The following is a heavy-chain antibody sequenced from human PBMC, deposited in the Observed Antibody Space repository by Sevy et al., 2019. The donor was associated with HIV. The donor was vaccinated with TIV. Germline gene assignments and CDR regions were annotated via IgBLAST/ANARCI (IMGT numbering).Heavy chain of an antibody. V-gene: IGHV6-1*01. J-gene: IGHJ6*02. CDR3: AERTNDVFYYGMDV. CDR2: TYYRSKWYN. Sequence: SQTLSLTCAISGDSVSSIRTSWNWIRQSPSRGLEWLGRTYYRSKWYNDYATSVKSRITINADTSKNPVSLQLNSVTPEDTAVYYCAERTNDVFYYGMDVWGQGTTVTVSS. CDR1: GDSVSSIRTS.